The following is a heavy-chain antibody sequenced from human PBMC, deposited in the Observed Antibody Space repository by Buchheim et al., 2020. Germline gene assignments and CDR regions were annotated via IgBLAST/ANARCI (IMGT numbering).Heavy chain of an antibody. V-gene: IGHV4-4*02. D-gene: IGHD2-8*01. CDR2: FHHGGST. J-gene: IGHJ6*02. Sequence: QVQLQESGPGLVKPSGTLSLTCDVSGDSMSSHDWWSWARQPPGKGLEWIGEFHHGGSTNYSPSLKGRVTISVAKSKNPFSLKLSSVTAADTAVYYCARNGYYNMDVWGQGTT. CDR1: GDSMSSHDW. CDR3: ARNGYYNMDV.